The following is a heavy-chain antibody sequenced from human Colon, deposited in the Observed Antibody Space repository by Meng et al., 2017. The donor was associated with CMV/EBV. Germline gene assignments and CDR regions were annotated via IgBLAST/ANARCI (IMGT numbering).Heavy chain of an antibody. Sequence: VELLESGGDVVQPGGSLRLSCVASGFSFNSYAMSWVRQAPGKGLEWVATISGRGATTYYADSLEGRFSISRDNSKNTLFLQMDSVRAEDTAVFYCARDGVIGPFDFWGQGTLVTASS. V-gene: IGHV3-23*01. J-gene: IGHJ4*02. CDR2: ISGRGATT. D-gene: IGHD3-16*02. CDR3: ARDGVIGPFDF. CDR1: GFSFNSYA.